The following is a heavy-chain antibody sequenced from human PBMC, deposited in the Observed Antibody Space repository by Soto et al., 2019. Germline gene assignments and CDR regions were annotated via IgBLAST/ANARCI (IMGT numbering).Heavy chain of an antibody. Sequence: QVQLVQSGAEEKKPGASVKVSCKASGYTFTSYAMDWVRQAPGQRLEWMGWINAGNGNTKYSQKSPGRVTITRDTSASTAYMELSSLRSEDTAVYYCARAPGGPGIAEYWGQGTLVTVSS. CDR2: INAGNGNT. CDR1: GYTFTSYA. D-gene: IGHD6-13*01. CDR3: ARAPGGPGIAEY. J-gene: IGHJ4*02. V-gene: IGHV1-3*05.